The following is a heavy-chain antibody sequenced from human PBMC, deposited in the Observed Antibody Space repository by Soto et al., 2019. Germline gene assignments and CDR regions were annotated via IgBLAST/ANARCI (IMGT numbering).Heavy chain of an antibody. D-gene: IGHD2-2*01. CDR3: AKDQYQLLWVHYYGMDV. V-gene: IGHV3-30*18. J-gene: IGHJ6*02. Sequence: GGSLRLSCAASGFTFSSYGMHWVRQAPGKGLEWVAVISYDGSNKYYADSVKGRFTISRDNSKNTLYLQMNSLRAEDTAVYYCAKDQYQLLWVHYYGMDVWGQGTTVTVSS. CDR1: GFTFSSYG. CDR2: ISYDGSNK.